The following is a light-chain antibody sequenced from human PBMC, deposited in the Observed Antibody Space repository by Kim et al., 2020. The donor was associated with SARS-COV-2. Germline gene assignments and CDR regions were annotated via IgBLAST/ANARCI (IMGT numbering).Light chain of an antibody. CDR1: SLRSYY. J-gene: IGLJ3*02. CDR3: NSWDSSGNHRRV. CDR2: GKN. Sequence: SSELTQDPAVSVALGQTVRITCQGDSLRSYYASWYQQKPGQAPVRVIYGKNNRPSGIPDRFSGSSSGNTASLTITGAQAEDEADYYCNSWDSSGNHRRVFGGVTQLAVL. V-gene: IGLV3-19*02.